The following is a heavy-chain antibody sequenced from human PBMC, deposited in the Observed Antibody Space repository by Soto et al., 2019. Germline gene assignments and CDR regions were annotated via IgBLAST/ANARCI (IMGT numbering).Heavy chain of an antibody. CDR2: INPKSGGT. D-gene: IGHD3-22*01. V-gene: IGHV1-2*02. J-gene: IGHJ5*02. CDR1: GYTITDYF. CDR3: VKHYDGSGQPSHYFDP. Sequence: ASVKVSSKASGYTITDYFIHWVRQAPGQGPEWMGWINPKSGGTNYAQVFRGRVTMTRNTSISTDYMDLSGLRSDDTATYYCVKHYDGSGQPSHYFDPWGQGTPVTVSS.